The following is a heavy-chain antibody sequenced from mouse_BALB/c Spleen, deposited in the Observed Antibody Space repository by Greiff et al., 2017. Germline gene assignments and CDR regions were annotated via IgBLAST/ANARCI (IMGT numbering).Heavy chain of an antibody. CDR3: ARRMITSLGEVYWYFDV. CDR2: IYPGDGDT. D-gene: IGHD2-4*01. V-gene: IGHV1-80*01. Sequence: QVHVKQSGAELVRPGSSVKISCKASGYAFSSYWMNWVKQRPGQGLEWIGQIYPGDGDTNYNGKFKGKATLTADKSSSTAYMQLSSLTSEDSAVYFCARRMITSLGEVYWYFDVWGAGTTVTVSS. CDR1: GYAFSSYW. J-gene: IGHJ1*01.